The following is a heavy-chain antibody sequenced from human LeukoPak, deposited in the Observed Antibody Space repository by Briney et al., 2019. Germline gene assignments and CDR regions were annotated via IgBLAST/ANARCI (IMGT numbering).Heavy chain of an antibody. CDR1: GFTVRSNY. Sequence: GGSLRLSCAASGFTVRSNYMSWVRQAPGKGLEWVSVIYSGGTTNYADSVKGRFTISRDNSKNTQYLQMNSLRAEDTAVYYCAGDGGHYDSSGHYFPSFDYWGQGTLVTVSS. CDR2: IYSGGTT. CDR3: AGDGGHYDSSGHYFPSFDY. V-gene: IGHV3-53*01. D-gene: IGHD3-22*01. J-gene: IGHJ4*02.